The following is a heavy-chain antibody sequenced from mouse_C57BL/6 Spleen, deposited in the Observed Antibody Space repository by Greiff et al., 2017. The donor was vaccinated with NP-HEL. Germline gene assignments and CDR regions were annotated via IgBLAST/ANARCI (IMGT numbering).Heavy chain of an antibody. Sequence: QVQLQQPGAELVRPGTSVKLSCKASGYTFTSYWMHWVKQRPGQGLEWIGVIDPSDSYTNYIQKFKGQATLTVDTSSSTAYMQLSSLTSEDSAVYYCARRYSNAMDYWGQGTSVTVSS. V-gene: IGHV1-59*01. CDR1: GYTFTSYW. J-gene: IGHJ4*01. CDR2: IDPSDSYT. D-gene: IGHD2-12*01. CDR3: ARRYSNAMDY.